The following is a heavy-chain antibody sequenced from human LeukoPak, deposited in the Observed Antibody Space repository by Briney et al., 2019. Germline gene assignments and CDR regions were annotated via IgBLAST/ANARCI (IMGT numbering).Heavy chain of an antibody. V-gene: IGHV1-24*01. CDR3: AAALRIAVAGTLDY. D-gene: IGHD6-19*01. Sequence: ASVKVSCKVSGYTLTELSMHWVRQAPGKGLEWMGGFDPEDGETIYAQKFQGRVTMTEDTSTDTAYMELSSLRSEDTAVYYCAAALRIAVAGTLDYWGQGTLVTVSS. CDR1: GYTLTELS. J-gene: IGHJ4*02. CDR2: FDPEDGET.